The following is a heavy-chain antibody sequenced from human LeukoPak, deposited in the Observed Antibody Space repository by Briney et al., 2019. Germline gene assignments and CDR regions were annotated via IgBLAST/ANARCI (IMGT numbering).Heavy chain of an antibody. D-gene: IGHD3-3*01. Sequence: GGSLRLSCAASGFTFSDYYMSWIRQAPGTGLEWVSYISSSGSTIYYADSVKGRFTISRDNAKNSLYLQMNNLRAEDTAVYYCARDGTYDFWSGYYNWFDPWGQGTLVTVSS. J-gene: IGHJ5*02. V-gene: IGHV3-11*04. CDR2: ISSSGSTI. CDR3: ARDGTYDFWSGYYNWFDP. CDR1: GFTFSDYY.